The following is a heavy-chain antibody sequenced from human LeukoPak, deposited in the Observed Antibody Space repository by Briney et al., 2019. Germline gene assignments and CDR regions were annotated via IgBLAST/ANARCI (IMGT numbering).Heavy chain of an antibody. Sequence: GASVKVSCKASGGTFSSYAISWVRQAPGQGLEWMGGIIPIFGTANYAQKFQGRVTITADESTSTAYMELSSLRSDDTAVYYCARDLARGDDAFDIWGQGTMVTVSS. CDR2: IIPIFGTA. CDR1: GGTFSSYA. V-gene: IGHV1-69*13. J-gene: IGHJ3*02. CDR3: ARDLARGDDAFDI. D-gene: IGHD3-10*01.